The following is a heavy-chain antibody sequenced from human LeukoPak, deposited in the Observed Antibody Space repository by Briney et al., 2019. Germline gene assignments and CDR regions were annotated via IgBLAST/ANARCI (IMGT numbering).Heavy chain of an antibody. CDR1: GFTVSDNY. V-gene: IGHV3-53*01. CDR3: ARDFEGVHRTTNSYTYYYYMDV. Sequence: PGGSLRLSCAASGFTVSDNYMTWVRQAPGKGLEWVSIIYGGSTYYADSVKGRLTISRDNSKNTVYLQMNSLRAEDTAVYYRARDFEGVHRTTNSYTYYYYMDVWGKGTTVIVSS. D-gene: IGHD2/OR15-2a*01. CDR2: IYGGST. J-gene: IGHJ6*03.